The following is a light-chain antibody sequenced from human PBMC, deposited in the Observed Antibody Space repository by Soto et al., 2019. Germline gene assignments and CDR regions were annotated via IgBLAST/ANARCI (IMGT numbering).Light chain of an antibody. J-gene: IGKJ1*01. CDR1: QTVSNNY. Sequence: ETVLTQSPGTLSLSPGERATLTRRASQTVSNNYLAWYQQKPGQAPRLLIYGASSRATGIPDRVSGSGSGTDFSLTISRLEPEDFAVYYCQQYGSSLTWTFGQGTKVEIK. CDR2: GAS. CDR3: QQYGSSLTWT. V-gene: IGKV3-20*01.